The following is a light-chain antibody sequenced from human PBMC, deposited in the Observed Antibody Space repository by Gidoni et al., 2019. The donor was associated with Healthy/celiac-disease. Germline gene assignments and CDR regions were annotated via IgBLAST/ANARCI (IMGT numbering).Light chain of an antibody. Sequence: QSVLTQPPSVSGAPGQRVPISCTGSSSNIGTGYDVHWYQHLPGTAPKLLIYGNSNRPSGVPDRFSGSKSGTSASLAITGLQADDEADYYCQSYDSSLSDWVFGGGTKLTVL. CDR1: SSNIGTGYD. CDR3: QSYDSSLSDWV. V-gene: IGLV1-40*01. CDR2: GNS. J-gene: IGLJ3*02.